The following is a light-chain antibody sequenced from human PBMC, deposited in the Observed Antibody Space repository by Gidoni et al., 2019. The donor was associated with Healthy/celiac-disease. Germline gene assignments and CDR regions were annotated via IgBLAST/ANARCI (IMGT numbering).Light chain of an antibody. CDR3: QQYYSTLLT. J-gene: IGKJ4*01. CDR1: QSVLYSSNNKNY. CDR2: WAS. V-gene: IGKV4-1*01. Sequence: DIVMTQSPDPLAVSLGERATINCKSSQSVLYSSNNKNYLAWYQQKPGQPPKLLIYWASTRGSGVPDRFSGSGSGTDFTLTISSLQAEDVAVYYCQQYYSTLLTFGGGTKVEIK.